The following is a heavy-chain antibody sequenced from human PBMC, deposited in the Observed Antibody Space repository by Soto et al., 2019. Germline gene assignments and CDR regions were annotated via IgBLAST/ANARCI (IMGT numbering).Heavy chain of an antibody. CDR2: ISYDGSNK. CDR3: AKTPSDSVIRWWPLPAEDYFDY. D-gene: IGHD2-15*01. Sequence: QVQLVESGGGVVQPGRSLRLSCAASGFTFSSYGMHWVGQAPGKGLEWVAVISYDGSNKYYADYVKARFTISRDNSKNTLYPPMNSLRADDTAVYYCAKTPSDSVIRWWPLPAEDYFDYWGQGTLVTVSS. J-gene: IGHJ4*02. CDR1: GFTFSSYG. V-gene: IGHV3-30*18.